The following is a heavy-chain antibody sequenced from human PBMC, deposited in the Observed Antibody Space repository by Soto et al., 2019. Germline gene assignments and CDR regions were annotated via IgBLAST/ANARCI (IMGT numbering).Heavy chain of an antibody. J-gene: IGHJ4*02. Sequence: ASVKVSCEASGYTFTGYDMHWVRQAPGQGLEWMGWINPNSGGTNYAQKFQGRVTMTRDTSISTAYMELSRLRSDDTAVYYCARGTLRRDGYNPYWGQGTLVTVSS. V-gene: IGHV1-2*02. CDR2: INPNSGGT. D-gene: IGHD5-12*01. CDR1: GYTFTGYD. CDR3: ARGTLRRDGYNPY.